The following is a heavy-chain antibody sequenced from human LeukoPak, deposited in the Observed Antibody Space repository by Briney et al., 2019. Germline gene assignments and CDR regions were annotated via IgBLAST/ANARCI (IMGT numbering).Heavy chain of an antibody. Sequence: SLRLSCIASGFTFGDYAMSWVRQAAGNGLEWVGVIRNKAYGGTTEYAASVKDRFTISRDDSKSIAYLQMNSLKTEDTAVYYCTREYYYGSGSYDYWGQGTLVTVSS. CDR2: IRNKAYGGTT. CDR3: TREYYYGSGSYDY. D-gene: IGHD3-10*01. J-gene: IGHJ4*02. CDR1: GFTFGDYA. V-gene: IGHV3-49*04.